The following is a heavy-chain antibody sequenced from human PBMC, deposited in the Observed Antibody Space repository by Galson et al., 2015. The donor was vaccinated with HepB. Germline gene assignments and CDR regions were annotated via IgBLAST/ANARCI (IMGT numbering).Heavy chain of an antibody. V-gene: IGHV1-8*01. CDR3: ARGLASYGSNWFDP. J-gene: IGHJ5*02. Sequence: SVKVSCKASGYTFTSYDINWVRQATGQGLEWMGWMNPNSGNTGYAQKFQGRVTMTRNTSISTAYMELSSLRSEDTAVYYCARGLASYGSNWFDPWGQGTLVTVSS. D-gene: IGHD3-10*01. CDR1: GYTFTSYD. CDR2: MNPNSGNT.